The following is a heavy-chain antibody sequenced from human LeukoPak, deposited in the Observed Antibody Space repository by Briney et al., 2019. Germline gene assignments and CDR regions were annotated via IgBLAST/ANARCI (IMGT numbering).Heavy chain of an antibody. J-gene: IGHJ4*02. V-gene: IGHV3-11*04. CDR2: ISSSGSTI. Sequence: GGSLRLSCAASGFTFSDYYMSWIRKAPGKGLEWVSYISSSGSTIYYADSVKGRFTISRDNAKNSLYLQMNSLRAEDTAVYYCARRYCSSTSCPYYFDYWGQGTLVTVSS. D-gene: IGHD2-2*01. CDR1: GFTFSDYY. CDR3: ARRYCSSTSCPYYFDY.